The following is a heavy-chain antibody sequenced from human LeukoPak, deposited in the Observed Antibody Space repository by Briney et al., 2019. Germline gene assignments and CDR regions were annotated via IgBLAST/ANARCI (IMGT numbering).Heavy chain of an antibody. V-gene: IGHV3-21*01. CDR2: ISSSSSYI. D-gene: IGHD3-10*01. Sequence: GGSLRLSCAASGFTFSSYSMNWVRQAPGKGLEWVSSISSSSSYIYYADSVKGRFTISRDNAKNSLYLQMNSLRAEDTAVYYCARGYCGSGSSDVWGQGTTVTVSS. CDR1: GFTFSSYS. CDR3: ARGYCGSGSSDV. J-gene: IGHJ6*02.